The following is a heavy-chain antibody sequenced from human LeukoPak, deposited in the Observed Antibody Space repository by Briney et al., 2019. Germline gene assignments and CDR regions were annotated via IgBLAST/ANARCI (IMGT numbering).Heavy chain of an antibody. V-gene: IGHV4-4*07. CDR2: IYTSGST. CDR3: ARGLVHGYAAAFYYYYYGMDV. CDR1: GGSISSYY. Sequence: PSETLSLTCTVSGGSISSYYWSWIRQPAGKGLEWIGRIYTSGSTNYNPSLKSRVTMSVDTSKNQFSLKLSSVTAADTAVYYCARGLVHGYAAAFYYYYYGMDVWGQGTTVTVSS. D-gene: IGHD5-12*01. J-gene: IGHJ6*02.